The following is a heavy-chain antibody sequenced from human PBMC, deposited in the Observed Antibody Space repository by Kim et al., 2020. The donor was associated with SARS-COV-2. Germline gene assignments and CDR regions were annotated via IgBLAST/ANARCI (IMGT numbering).Heavy chain of an antibody. CDR2: IYYSGHI. J-gene: IGHJ5*02. D-gene: IGHD5-18*01. CDR1: GDSITSYH. Sequence: SETLSLTCTVSGDSITSYHWNWIRQPPGKALEWIGNIYYSGHINYNPALKSRVSMSVDTSKNQFSPKLTSVTAADTAVYFCAKEGTGYSSGPNWFDPWGQGTLVTVSS. V-gene: IGHV4-59*13. CDR3: AKEGTGYSSGPNWFDP.